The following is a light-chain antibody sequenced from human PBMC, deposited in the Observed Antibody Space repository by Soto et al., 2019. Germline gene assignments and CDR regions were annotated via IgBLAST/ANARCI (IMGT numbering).Light chain of an antibody. J-gene: IGLJ1*01. CDR2: EVS. CDR1: SSDVGSYNL. Sequence: QSALTQPASVSGSPGQSITISCTGTSSDVGSYNLVSWYQQHPGKAPKLMIYEVSKRPSGVSNRFSGSKSGNTASLTISGLQAEDEADYYCCSYAGSSTHYVFGTGTKRTVL. CDR3: CSYAGSSTHYV. V-gene: IGLV2-23*02.